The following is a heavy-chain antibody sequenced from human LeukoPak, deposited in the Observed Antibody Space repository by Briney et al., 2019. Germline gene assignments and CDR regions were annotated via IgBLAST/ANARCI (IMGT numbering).Heavy chain of an antibody. CDR3: AKDVGYSGYDGDY. D-gene: IGHD5-12*01. V-gene: IGHV3-30*18. CDR1: GFTFSSYG. J-gene: IGHJ4*02. CDR2: ISYDGSNK. Sequence: PGRSLRLSCAASGFTFSSYGMHWVRQAPGKGLEWVAVISYDGSNKYYADSVKGRFTISRDNSKNTLYLQMNSLRAEDTAVYCCAKDVGYSGYDGDYWGQGTLVTVSS.